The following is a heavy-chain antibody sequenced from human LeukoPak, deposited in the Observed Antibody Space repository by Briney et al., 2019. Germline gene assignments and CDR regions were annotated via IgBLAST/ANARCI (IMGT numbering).Heavy chain of an antibody. CDR1: GYTFTGYY. CDR3: ARDPNTAMEKYYYYYYGMDV. Sequence: ASVKVSCKASGYTFTGYYMHWVRQAPGQGLEWMGRINPNSGGTNYAQKFQGRVTITADESTSTAYMELSSLRSEDTAVYYCARDPNTAMEKYYYYYYGMDVWGQGTTVTVSS. J-gene: IGHJ6*02. D-gene: IGHD5-18*01. V-gene: IGHV1-2*06. CDR2: INPNSGGT.